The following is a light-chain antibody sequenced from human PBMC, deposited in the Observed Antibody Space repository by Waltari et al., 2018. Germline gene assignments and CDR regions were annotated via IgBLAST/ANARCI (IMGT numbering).Light chain of an antibody. CDR1: SSNIGRNT. CDR2: RND. Sequence: QSVLTQPPSASGTPGQRVTISCSGSSSNIGRNTVNWYLHLPGTAPKLLIYRNDQRPSGVPDRCSGAKSGTSASRAISGPQSEDEADYFCAAWDDSLGGWVFGGGTRLTVL. J-gene: IGLJ3*02. V-gene: IGLV1-44*01. CDR3: AAWDDSLGGWV.